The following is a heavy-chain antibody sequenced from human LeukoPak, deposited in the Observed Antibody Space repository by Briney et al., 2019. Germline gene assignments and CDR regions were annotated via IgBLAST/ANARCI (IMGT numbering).Heavy chain of an antibody. D-gene: IGHD1-26*01. CDR2: ISWDGGST. V-gene: IGHV3-43D*03. CDR1: GFTFDDYA. CDR3: AKSKGGIVGANPDY. Sequence: GGSLRLSCAASGFTFDDYAMHWVRQAPGKGLEWVSLISWDGGSTYYADSVKGRFTISRDNSKNSLYLQMNSLRAEDTALYYCAKSKGGIVGANPDYWGRGTLVTVSS. J-gene: IGHJ4*02.